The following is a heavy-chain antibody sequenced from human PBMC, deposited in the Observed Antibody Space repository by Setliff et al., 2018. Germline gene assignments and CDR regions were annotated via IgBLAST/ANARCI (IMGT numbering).Heavy chain of an antibody. CDR1: GFNFKGHG. V-gene: IGHV3-7*01. D-gene: IGHD3-9*01. Sequence: QPGGSLRVSCAASGFNFKGHGMSWVRQAPGKGLEWVANIKEDGSEKYYGESVKGRFTMSRDNAKNSLYLHMNSLRAEDTAVYYCACPDILTGLYDYWGQGTLVTVSS. J-gene: IGHJ4*02. CDR2: IKEDGSEK. CDR3: ACPDILTGLYDY.